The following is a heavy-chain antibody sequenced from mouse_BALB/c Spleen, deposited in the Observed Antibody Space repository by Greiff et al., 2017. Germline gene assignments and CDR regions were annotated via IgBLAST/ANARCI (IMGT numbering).Heavy chain of an antibody. V-gene: IGHV1S137*01. J-gene: IGHJ2*01. CDR1: GYTFTDYA. D-gene: IGHD1-1*01. Sequence: VHLVASGAELVRPGVSVKISCKGSGYTFTDYAMHWVKQSHAKSLEWIGVISTYYGDASYNQKFKGKATMTVDKSSSTAYMELARLTSEDSAIYYCARLTTVGDYWGQGTTLTVSS. CDR3: ARLTTVGDY. CDR2: ISTYYGDA.